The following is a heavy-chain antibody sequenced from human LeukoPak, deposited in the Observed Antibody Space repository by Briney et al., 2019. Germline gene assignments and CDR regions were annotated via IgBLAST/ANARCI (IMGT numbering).Heavy chain of an antibody. CDR1: GGSISHNY. CDR3: ASLGFPHGFNY. CDR2: IYYSGNT. V-gene: IGHV4-59*08. J-gene: IGHJ4*02. Sequence: SETLSLTCDVSGGSISHNYWNWIRQPPGKALEWIGYIYYSGNTNYNPSLQSRVTISVDTSKNQFSLKLSSVTAADTAVYYCASLGFPHGFNYGGQEPLLTVP. D-gene: IGHD4-17*01.